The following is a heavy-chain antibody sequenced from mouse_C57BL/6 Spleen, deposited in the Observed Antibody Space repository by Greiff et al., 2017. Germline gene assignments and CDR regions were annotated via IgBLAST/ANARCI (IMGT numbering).Heavy chain of an antibody. CDR3: ARDWTAQATGFAY. J-gene: IGHJ3*01. CDR1: GYSITSGYY. V-gene: IGHV3-6*01. D-gene: IGHD3-2*02. CDR2: ISYDGSN. Sequence: VQLQQSGPGLVKPSQSLSLTCSVTGYSITSGYYWNWIRQFPGNKLEWMGYISYDGSNNYNPSLKNRISITRDTSKNQFCLKLNSVTTEDTATYYCARDWTAQATGFAYWGQGTLVTVSA.